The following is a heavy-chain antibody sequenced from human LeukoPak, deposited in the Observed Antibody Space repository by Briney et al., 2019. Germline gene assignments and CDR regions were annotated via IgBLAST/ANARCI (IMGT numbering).Heavy chain of an antibody. V-gene: IGHV3-21*04. Sequence: GGSLRLSCAASGFTFSTYSGNWIRQAPGKGLEWVSSISDDSNYIFYADSVKGRFTISRDNSKNSLYLQMNSLRTEDTALYYCAKDITAGPPTDDTFDIWGQGTMVTVSS. J-gene: IGHJ3*02. D-gene: IGHD6-19*01. CDR3: AKDITAGPPTDDTFDI. CDR2: ISDDSNYI. CDR1: GFTFSTYS.